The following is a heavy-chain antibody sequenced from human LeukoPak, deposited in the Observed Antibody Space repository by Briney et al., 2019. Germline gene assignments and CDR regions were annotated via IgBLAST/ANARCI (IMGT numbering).Heavy chain of an antibody. J-gene: IGHJ5*01. CDR1: GFTFSTYW. CDR3: ARDGGGYDS. D-gene: IGHD5-24*01. Sequence: GGSLRLSCAASGFTFSTYWMSWVRQTPGKGLEWVGNIKEDGSRQYYVDSVKGRFTISRDNAKNSLYLQMNSLRVEDTAVYYCARDGGGYDSWGQGTLVTVSS. V-gene: IGHV3-7*01. CDR2: IKEDGSRQ.